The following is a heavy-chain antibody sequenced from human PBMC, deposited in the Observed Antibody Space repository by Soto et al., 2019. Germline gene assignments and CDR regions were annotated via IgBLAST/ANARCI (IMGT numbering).Heavy chain of an antibody. CDR2: VSGSGDRT. J-gene: IGHJ4*02. CDR3: AKEPPGTSHADY. V-gene: IGHV3-23*01. Sequence: EVQLLESGGGLVQPGGSLRLSCAASGFTFSSYAMSWVRQAPGKGLEWVSAVSGSGDRTYYADSVKGRFTISRDNSKNTLYLQMNSLRVEDTAVYYCAKEPPGTSHADYWGQGSLVTVSS. D-gene: IGHD3-10*01. CDR1: GFTFSSYA.